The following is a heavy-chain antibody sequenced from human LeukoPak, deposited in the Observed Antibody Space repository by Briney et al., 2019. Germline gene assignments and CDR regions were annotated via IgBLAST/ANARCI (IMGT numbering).Heavy chain of an antibody. V-gene: IGHV4-61*02. J-gene: IGHJ5*02. CDR1: GGSISSGSYY. CDR3: ARGYCSGGSCREQNWFVP. Sequence: PSETLSLTCTVSGGSISSGSYYWSWIRQPAGNGLEWIGRIYTSGSTNYNPSLKSRVTISVDTSKNQFSLKLSSVTAADTAVYYCARGYCSGGSCREQNWFVPWGQGTLVTVSS. D-gene: IGHD2-15*01. CDR2: IYTSGST.